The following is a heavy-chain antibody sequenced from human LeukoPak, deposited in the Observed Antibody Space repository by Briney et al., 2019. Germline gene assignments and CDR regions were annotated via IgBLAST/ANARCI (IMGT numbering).Heavy chain of an antibody. V-gene: IGHV4-38-2*02. CDR3: ARDLGMAGIAPVDY. Sequence: PSETLFLTCTVSGYSISSGYYWGWIRQSPEKGLDWIGSIYHSGATYYNPSLKSRVTISVDTSKNQFSLKVTSVTAADTAVYYCARDLGMAGIAPVDYWGQGTLVTVSS. CDR1: GYSISSGYY. D-gene: IGHD6-19*01. J-gene: IGHJ4*02. CDR2: IYHSGAT.